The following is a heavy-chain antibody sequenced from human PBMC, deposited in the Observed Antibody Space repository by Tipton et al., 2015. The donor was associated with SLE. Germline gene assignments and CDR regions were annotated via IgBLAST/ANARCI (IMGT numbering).Heavy chain of an antibody. Sequence: TLSLTCTVSGGSISSSSYYWGWIRQPPGKGLEWIGSIYYSGSTYYNPSLKSRVTISVDMSKNQFSLKLSSVTAADTAVYYCARAAHSSGLWYFDLWGRGTLVTVSS. V-gene: IGHV4-39*07. D-gene: IGHD3-22*01. CDR3: ARAAHSSGLWYFDL. CDR1: GGSISSSSYY. J-gene: IGHJ2*01. CDR2: IYYSGST.